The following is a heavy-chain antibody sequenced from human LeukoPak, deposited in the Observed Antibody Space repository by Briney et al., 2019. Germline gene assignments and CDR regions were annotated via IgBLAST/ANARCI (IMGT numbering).Heavy chain of an antibody. J-gene: IGHJ4*02. CDR1: GFTFSSYG. Sequence: GGSLRLSYAASGFTFSSYGMHWGRQAPGKGLEWVAVISYDGSNKYYADSVKGRFTISRDNSKNTLYLQMNSLRAEDTAVYYCAKDLWEMEATFDYWGQGTLVTVSS. D-gene: IGHD5-24*01. CDR2: ISYDGSNK. V-gene: IGHV3-30*18. CDR3: AKDLWEMEATFDY.